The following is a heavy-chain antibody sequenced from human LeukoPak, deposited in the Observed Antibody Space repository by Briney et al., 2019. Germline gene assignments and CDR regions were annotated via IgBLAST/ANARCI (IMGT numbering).Heavy chain of an antibody. CDR1: GGSFSGYY. J-gene: IGHJ4*02. Sequence: SETLSLTCAVYGGSFSGYYWSWIRQPPGKGLEWIGEINHSGSTYYNPSLKSRVTISVDTSKNQFSLKLISVTAADTAVYYCARNFQYFDLPDYWGQGTLVTVHS. D-gene: IGHD2/OR15-2a*01. CDR3: ARNFQYFDLPDY. CDR2: INHSGST. V-gene: IGHV4-34*01.